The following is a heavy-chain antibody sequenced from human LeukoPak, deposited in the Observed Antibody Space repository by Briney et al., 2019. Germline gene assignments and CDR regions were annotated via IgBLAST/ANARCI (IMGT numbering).Heavy chain of an antibody. Sequence: GGSLRLSCAASGFSFKNVWMSWDRQAPGKGLEWVGRIKSKTHGRTTDYAAAVKGRFTISRDDSKSTLYLQMNSLKTEDTALYYCTTWNYDILTGYSIWGQGTLVTVSS. CDR1: GFSFKNVW. V-gene: IGHV3-15*01. CDR2: IKSKTHGRTT. J-gene: IGHJ4*02. D-gene: IGHD3-9*01. CDR3: TTWNYDILTGYSI.